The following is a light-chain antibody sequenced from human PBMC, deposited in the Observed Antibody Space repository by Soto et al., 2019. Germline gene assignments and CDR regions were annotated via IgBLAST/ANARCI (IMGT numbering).Light chain of an antibody. CDR1: NIGSKA. Sequence: SYELTQPPSVSVAPGQTARMTCGGNNIGSKAVHWYQQKPGQAPVLVVYDDTDRPSWIPERFSGSNSGNTATLTISRVEAGDEADYCCQVWDSSSDHVVFGGGTKLTVL. CDR2: DDT. V-gene: IGLV3-21*02. J-gene: IGLJ2*01. CDR3: QVWDSSSDHVV.